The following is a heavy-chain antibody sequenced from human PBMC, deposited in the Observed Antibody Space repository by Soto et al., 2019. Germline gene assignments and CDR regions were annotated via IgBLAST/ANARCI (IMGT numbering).Heavy chain of an antibody. D-gene: IGHD1-26*01. V-gene: IGHV3-30-3*01. CDR2: ISYDGSNK. J-gene: IGHJ5*02. Sequence: GGSLRLSCAASGFTFSSYAMHWVRQAPGKGLEWVAVISYDGSNKYYADSVKGRFTISRDNSKNTLYLQMNSLRAEDTAVYYCARDHSGSYYGGGWFDPWGQGTLVTVSS. CDR1: GFTFSSYA. CDR3: ARDHSGSYYGGGWFDP.